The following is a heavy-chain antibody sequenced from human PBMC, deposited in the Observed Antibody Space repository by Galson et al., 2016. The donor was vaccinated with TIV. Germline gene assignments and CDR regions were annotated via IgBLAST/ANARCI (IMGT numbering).Heavy chain of an antibody. D-gene: IGHD6-13*01. CDR2: IWYDGLNQ. Sequence: FTFSSFGMHWVRQAPGKGLEWVAVIWYDGLNQYYTDSVKGRFTISRDNSKNTLYLQMNSLRVEDTAMYYCARARSAPGWFDPWGQGTLVTVSS. CDR1: FTFSSFG. V-gene: IGHV3-33*01. J-gene: IGHJ5*02. CDR3: ARARSAPGWFDP.